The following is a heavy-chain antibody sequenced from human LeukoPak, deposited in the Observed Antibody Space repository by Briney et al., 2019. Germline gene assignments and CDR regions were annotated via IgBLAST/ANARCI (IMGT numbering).Heavy chain of an antibody. Sequence: PSETLSLTCTVSGVSISSYYWSWIRQPPGKGLELIGYIYYSGSTNYNPSLKSRVTISVDTSKNQLSLKLSSVTAADTAVYYCARFSVAAAGTGWFDPWGQPTLVAVSA. CDR3: ARFSVAAAGTGWFDP. J-gene: IGHJ5*02. CDR2: IYYSGST. V-gene: IGHV4-59*01. CDR1: GVSISSYY. D-gene: IGHD6-13*01.